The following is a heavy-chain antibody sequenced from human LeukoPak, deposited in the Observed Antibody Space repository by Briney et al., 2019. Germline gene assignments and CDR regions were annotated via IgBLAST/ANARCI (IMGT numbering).Heavy chain of an antibody. Sequence: GGSLRLSCAGSGFTFTIYAMSWVRQSPGKGLEWVSSISDSGDRTYYADSVKGRFTISRDNSRNTLYLQVNSLRAEDTAVYYCAKSGSVPPDYWGQGTLVTVSS. J-gene: IGHJ4*02. D-gene: IGHD2-2*01. V-gene: IGHV3-23*01. CDR2: ISDSGDRT. CDR1: GFTFTIYA. CDR3: AKSGSVPPDY.